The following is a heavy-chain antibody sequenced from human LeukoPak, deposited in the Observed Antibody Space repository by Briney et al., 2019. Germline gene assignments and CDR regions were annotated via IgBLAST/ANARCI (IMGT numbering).Heavy chain of an antibody. D-gene: IGHD5-18*01. J-gene: IGHJ4*02. CDR2: VSSSGGST. CDR3: AKEGRKIGNTYGYEYDC. Sequence: PGGSLRLSCAASGFTFSSYAMSWVRQAPGKGLEWVSAVSSSGGSTNYADYVKGQFTISRDNSKNTVYLHMNNLRAEDTAVYYCAKEGRKIGNTYGYEYDCWGQGTQATVSS. CDR1: GFTFSSYA. V-gene: IGHV3-23*01.